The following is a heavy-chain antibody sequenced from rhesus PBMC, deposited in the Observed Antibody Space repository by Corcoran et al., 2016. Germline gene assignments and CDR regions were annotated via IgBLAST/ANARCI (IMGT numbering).Heavy chain of an antibody. J-gene: IGHJ4*01. CDR1: CGSISSNY. Sequence: QVQLQESGPGLVKPSETLSLTCAVSCGSISSNYWRWIRQPPGKGLEWIGYIYGSSGSTYYKPSLKRRVTISTDTSKNQFSLKLSSVTAADTAVYYCASRSGSYYYLDYWGQGVLVTGSS. CDR2: IYGSSGST. CDR3: ASRSGSYYYLDY. V-gene: IGHV4-160*01. D-gene: IGHD3-16*01.